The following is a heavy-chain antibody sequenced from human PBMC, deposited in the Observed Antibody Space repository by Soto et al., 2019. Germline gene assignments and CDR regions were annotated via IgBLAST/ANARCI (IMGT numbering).Heavy chain of an antibody. D-gene: IGHD6-13*01. CDR1: GFTFSSYA. J-gene: IGHJ4*02. Sequence: HVQLVESGGGVVQPGRSLRLSCAASGFTFSSYAVPWVRQAPGKGLEWVAVISYDGSNKYYADSVKGRFTISRDNSKNTLYLQMNSLRAEDTAVYYCARALSAGPHMYFDYWGQGTLVTVSS. V-gene: IGHV3-30-3*01. CDR2: ISYDGSNK. CDR3: ARALSAGPHMYFDY.